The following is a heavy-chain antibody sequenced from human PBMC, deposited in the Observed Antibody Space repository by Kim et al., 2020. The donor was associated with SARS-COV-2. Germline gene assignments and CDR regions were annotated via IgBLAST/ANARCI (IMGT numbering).Heavy chain of an antibody. J-gene: IGHJ4*02. D-gene: IGHD6-13*01. CDR1: GYTLTELS. V-gene: IGHV1-24*01. Sequence: ASVKVSCKVSGYTLTELSMHWVRQAPGKGLEWMGGFDPEDGETIYAQKFQGRVTMTEDTSTDTAYMELSSLRSEDTAVYYCATQNIAAAGNDYWGQGTLVTVSS. CDR3: ATQNIAAAGNDY. CDR2: FDPEDGET.